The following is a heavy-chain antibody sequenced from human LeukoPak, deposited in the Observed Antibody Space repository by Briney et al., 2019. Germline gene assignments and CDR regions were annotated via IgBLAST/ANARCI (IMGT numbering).Heavy chain of an antibody. D-gene: IGHD7-27*01. CDR1: GFTFGDYA. Sequence: GGSLRLSCTASGFTFGDYAMSWVRQAPGKGLAWVSSISTSSSYIYYADSVKGRFTISRDNARNSLYLQMNSLRAEDTAVYYCAREEGGKLGIDYYFDYWGQGTLVTVSS. J-gene: IGHJ4*02. CDR3: AREEGGKLGIDYYFDY. CDR2: ISTSSSYI. V-gene: IGHV3-21*01.